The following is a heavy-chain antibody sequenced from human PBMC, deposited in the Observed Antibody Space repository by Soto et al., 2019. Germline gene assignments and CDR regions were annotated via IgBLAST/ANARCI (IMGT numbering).Heavy chain of an antibody. CDR2: IKEDGSEK. D-gene: IGHD2-2*01. Sequence: EVQLVESGGGLVQPGGSLRLSCAASGFTFSSYWMSWVRQAPGKGLEWVANIKEDGSEKYYVDSVKGRFSISRDNAKNSLYLQMNSLRAEDTAVYYCARDLSRVGYCTSTSCCCPDNWGQGTLVTVSS. J-gene: IGHJ4*02. V-gene: IGHV3-7*01. CDR3: ARDLSRVGYCTSTSCCCPDN. CDR1: GFTFSSYW.